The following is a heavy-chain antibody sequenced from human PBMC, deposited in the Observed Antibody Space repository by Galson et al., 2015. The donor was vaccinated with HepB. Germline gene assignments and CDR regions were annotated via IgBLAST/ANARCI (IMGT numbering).Heavy chain of an antibody. J-gene: IGHJ3*02. CDR2: ISWDGGST. V-gene: IGHV3-43*01. CDR3: AKDIVGYCSSTSCLGGAFDI. D-gene: IGHD2-2*01. Sequence: LRLSCAASGFTFDDYTMHWVRQAPGKGLEWVSLISWDGGSTYYADSVKGRFTISRDNSKNSLYLQMNSLRTEDTALYYCAKDIVGYCSSTSCLGGAFDIWGQGTMVTVSS. CDR1: GFTFDDYT.